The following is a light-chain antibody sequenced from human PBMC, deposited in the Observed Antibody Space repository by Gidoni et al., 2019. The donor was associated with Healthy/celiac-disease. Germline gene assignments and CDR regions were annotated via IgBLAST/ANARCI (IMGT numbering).Light chain of an antibody. Sequence: QSAPTQPASVSGSPGQSITITCTGTVSDVADYNYVSWYQQHPGKAPTLVIYDVTTRPSGVSHRFSGSKSANTASLTSSGLQTDAEADYYCSSFTSSSTLGHVVFGGGTKLTVL. CDR3: SSFTSSSTLGHVV. CDR1: VSDVADYNY. CDR2: DVT. V-gene: IGLV2-14*03. J-gene: IGLJ2*01.